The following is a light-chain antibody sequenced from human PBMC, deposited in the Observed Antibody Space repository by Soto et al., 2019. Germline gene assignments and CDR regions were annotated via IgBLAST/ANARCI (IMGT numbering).Light chain of an antibody. CDR3: QQRSNWPLLT. Sequence: EIVLTQSPATLSLSPGERATLSCRASQSVSSYLAWYQQKPGQAPRPLIYDASNRATGIPARFSGSGSGTDFTLTISSLVPEDFAVYYCQQRSNWPLLTFGGGTKVEIK. V-gene: IGKV3-11*01. CDR1: QSVSSY. J-gene: IGKJ4*01. CDR2: DAS.